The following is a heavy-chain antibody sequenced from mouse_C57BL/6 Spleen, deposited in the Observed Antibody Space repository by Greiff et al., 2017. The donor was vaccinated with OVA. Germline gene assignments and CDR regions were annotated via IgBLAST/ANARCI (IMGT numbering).Heavy chain of an antibody. D-gene: IGHD2-5*01. J-gene: IGHJ4*01. Sequence: QVQLQQPGAELVKPGASVKISCKASGYAFSSSWMNWVKQRPGKGLEWIGRIYPGDGDTNYNGKFKGKATLTADKSSSTAYMQLSSLTSEDSAVYFCATKVYSNHAMDYWGQGTSVTVSS. V-gene: IGHV1-82*01. CDR3: ATKVYSNHAMDY. CDR2: IYPGDGDT. CDR1: GYAFSSSW.